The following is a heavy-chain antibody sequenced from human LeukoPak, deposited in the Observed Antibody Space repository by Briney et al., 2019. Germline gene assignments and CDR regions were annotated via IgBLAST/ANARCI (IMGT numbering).Heavy chain of an antibody. CDR3: ASVTNYYYDSSGYYDY. V-gene: IGHV1-69*13. J-gene: IGHJ4*02. CDR1: GGTFSSYA. Sequence: SVKVSWKASGGTFSSYAISWVRQAPGQGLEWMGGIIPIFGSANYAQKFQGRVTITADESTSTAYMELSSLRSEDTAVYYCASVTNYYYDSSGYYDYWGQGTLVTVSS. CDR2: IIPIFGSA. D-gene: IGHD3-22*01.